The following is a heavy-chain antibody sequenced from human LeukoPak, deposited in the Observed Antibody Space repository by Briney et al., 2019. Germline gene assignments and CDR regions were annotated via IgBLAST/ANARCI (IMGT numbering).Heavy chain of an antibody. CDR2: ISTSTSYI. D-gene: IGHD2-15*01. CDR1: GFTFNSYG. J-gene: IGHJ6*02. V-gene: IGHV3-21*01. CDR3: ARLAVVAATEDPYYYKYGMDV. Sequence: PGGSLRLSCAASGFTFNSYGMNWVRQAPGKGLEWVSSISTSTSYIYYADSVKGRFTISRDNAKNSLYLQMNSLRAEDTAVYYCARLAVVAATEDPYYYKYGMDVWGQGTTVSVCS.